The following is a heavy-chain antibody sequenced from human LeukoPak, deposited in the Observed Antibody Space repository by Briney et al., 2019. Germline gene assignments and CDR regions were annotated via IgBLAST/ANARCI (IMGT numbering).Heavy chain of an antibody. V-gene: IGHV1-2*04. D-gene: IGHD6-19*01. Sequence: GASVKVSCKASGGTFSSYAISWVRQAPGQGLEWMGWINPNSGGTNYAQKFQGWVTMTRDTSISTAYMELSRLRSDDTAVYYCARGGRVYSSGSYWFDPWGQGTLVTVSS. CDR3: ARGGRVYSSGSYWFDP. J-gene: IGHJ5*02. CDR2: INPNSGGT. CDR1: GGTFSSYA.